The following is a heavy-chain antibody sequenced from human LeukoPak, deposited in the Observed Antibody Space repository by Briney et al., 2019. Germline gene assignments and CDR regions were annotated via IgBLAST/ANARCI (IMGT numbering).Heavy chain of an antibody. V-gene: IGHV3-7*04. CDR3: ARAYSYAFEP. CDR2: VKQDGSET. J-gene: IGHJ5*02. D-gene: IGHD5-18*01. Sequence: GGSLRLSCAASGFTFSSYSMNWVRQAPGKGLEWVANVKQDGSETYYVDSVKGRFTISRDNAKNSLFLQMNTLRVEDTAVYYCARAYSYAFEPWGQGTLVTVSS. CDR1: GFTFSSYS.